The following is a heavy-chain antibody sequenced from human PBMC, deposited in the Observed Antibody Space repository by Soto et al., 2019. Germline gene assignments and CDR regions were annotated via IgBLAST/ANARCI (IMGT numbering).Heavy chain of an antibody. CDR2: IDPSDSYT. V-gene: IGHV5-10-1*01. Sequence: EVQLVQSGAEVKKPGESLRISCKGSGYSFTSYWISWVRQMPGKGLEWMGRIDPSDSYTDYSPSFQGHVTISADKSISTAYLQWSSLKASDTAMYYCASSPRGYCSGTGCRELGNYYGMDVWGQGTTVTVSS. CDR3: ASSPRGYCSGTGCRELGNYYGMDV. CDR1: GYSFTSYW. J-gene: IGHJ6*02. D-gene: IGHD2-2*01.